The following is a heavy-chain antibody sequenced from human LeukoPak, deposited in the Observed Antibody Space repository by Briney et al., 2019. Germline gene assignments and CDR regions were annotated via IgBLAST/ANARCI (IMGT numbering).Heavy chain of an antibody. CDR1: GFTFSSYW. D-gene: IGHD2-8*01. V-gene: IGHV3-7*03. CDR3: ARDLGYCTNGVCHTRFDY. J-gene: IGHJ4*02. Sequence: GGSLRLSCAASGFTFSSYWMNWARQAPGKGLEWVANINHNGNVNYYVDSVKGRFTISRDNAKNSLYLQMSNLRAEDTAVYFCARDLGYCTNGVCHTRFDYWGQGTLVAVSS. CDR2: INHNGNVN.